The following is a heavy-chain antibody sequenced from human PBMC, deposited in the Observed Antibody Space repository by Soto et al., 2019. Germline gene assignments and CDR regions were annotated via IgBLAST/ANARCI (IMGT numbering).Heavy chain of an antibody. CDR3: ARDRADTAMADAFDI. V-gene: IGHV3-7*01. CDR1: GFTFSSYW. J-gene: IGHJ3*02. Sequence: QSGGSLRLSCAASGFTFSSYWMSWVRQAPGKGLEWVANIKQDGSNKYYADSVKGRFTISRDNSKNTLYLQMNSLRAEDTAVYYCARDRADTAMADAFDIWGQGTMVTVSS. D-gene: IGHD5-18*01. CDR2: IKQDGSNK.